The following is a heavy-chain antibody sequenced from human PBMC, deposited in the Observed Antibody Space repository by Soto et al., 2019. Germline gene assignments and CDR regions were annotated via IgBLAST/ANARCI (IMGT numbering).Heavy chain of an antibody. J-gene: IGHJ4*02. V-gene: IGHV3-20*04. Sequence: EVQLVESRGGMVRPGGSLRLSCAASGFTFDDYGMSWVRQAPGKGLEWVSGINWNGGSSGYADSVKGRFTISRDNAKNSLYLQMNSLSADDTALYYCARQKGIAAAGTVYFDYWGQGTLVTVSS. CDR1: GFTFDDYG. D-gene: IGHD6-13*01. CDR2: INWNGGSS. CDR3: ARQKGIAAAGTVYFDY.